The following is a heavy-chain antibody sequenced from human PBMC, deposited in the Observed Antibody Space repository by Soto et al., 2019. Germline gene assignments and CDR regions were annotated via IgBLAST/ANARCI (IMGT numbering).Heavy chain of an antibody. CDR3: ARGSAGKYSGYDSPDYMDV. CDR1: GFTFSIYG. CDR2: IWYDGSNK. J-gene: IGHJ6*03. Sequence: GGSLRLACAACGFTFSIYGMHGVRQAPGKGLEWVAVIWYDGSNKYYADSVKGRFTISRDNSKNTLYLQMNSLRAEDTAVYYCARGSAGKYSGYDSPDYMDVWGKGTTVTVSS. V-gene: IGHV3-33*01. D-gene: IGHD5-12*01.